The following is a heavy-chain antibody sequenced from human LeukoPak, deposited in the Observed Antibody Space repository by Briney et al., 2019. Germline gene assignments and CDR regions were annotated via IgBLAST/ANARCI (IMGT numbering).Heavy chain of an antibody. Sequence: SGTLSLTRTVSGGSLSGDFWSWVRQPPGKGPEGVGDIYYSGSTNYNPSLKSRVTISVDTSKNQFSLKLSSVTAADTAVYYCARDCSGGSCLGAFDIWGQGTMVTVSS. CDR1: GGSLSGDF. V-gene: IGHV4-59*12. J-gene: IGHJ3*02. CDR2: IYYSGST. CDR3: ARDCSGGSCLGAFDI. D-gene: IGHD2-15*01.